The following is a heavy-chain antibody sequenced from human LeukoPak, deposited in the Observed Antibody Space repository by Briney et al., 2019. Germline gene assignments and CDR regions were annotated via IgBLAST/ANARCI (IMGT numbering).Heavy chain of an antibody. CDR3: ARTYYGSGSYYTFFDY. CDR2: IWYDGSNK. CDR1: GFTFSSYG. D-gene: IGHD3-10*01. Sequence: GGSLRLSCAASGFTFSSYGMHWVRQAPGKGLEWVAVIWYDGSNKYYADSVKGRFTISRDNSKNTLYLQMNSLRAEDTAVYYCARTYYGSGSYYTFFDYWGRGTLVTVSS. J-gene: IGHJ4*02. V-gene: IGHV3-33*01.